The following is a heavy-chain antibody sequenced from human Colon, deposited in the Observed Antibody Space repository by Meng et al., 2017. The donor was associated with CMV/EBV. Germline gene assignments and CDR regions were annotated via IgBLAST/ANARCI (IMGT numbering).Heavy chain of an antibody. CDR1: GFIFSSYW. CDR2: INRDGSDN. V-gene: IGHV3-7*01. J-gene: IGHJ4*02. CDR3: ARGQYYYDSSGYFDY. Sequence: GESLKIPCVASGFIFSSYWITWVRQGPGTGLERVANINRDGSDNYYVDSVKGRFTISRDNAKNSVYLQMNSLRAEDTAVYYCARGQYYYDSSGYFDYWGQGTLVTVSS. D-gene: IGHD3-22*01.